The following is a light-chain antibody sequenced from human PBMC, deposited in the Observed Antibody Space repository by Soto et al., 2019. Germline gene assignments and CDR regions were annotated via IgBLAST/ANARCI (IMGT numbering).Light chain of an antibody. CDR3: QQFYRYPWT. CDR1: QSVDTC. V-gene: IGKV1-5*03. CDR2: KAS. Sequence: DIQMTQSPSALSASVGDTVTITCRASQSVDTCLAWYQQKPGKAPHLLIYKASRLETGVPSRFSGSGSVTDYTLTITGLQSDEFATYYCQQFYRYPWTFGQGTKVEI. J-gene: IGKJ1*01.